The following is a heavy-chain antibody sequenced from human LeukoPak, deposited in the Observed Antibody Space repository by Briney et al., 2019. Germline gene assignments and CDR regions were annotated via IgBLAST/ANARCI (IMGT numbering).Heavy chain of an antibody. J-gene: IGHJ6*03. CDR2: FDPEDGET. D-gene: IGHD4-11*01. CDR3: ATDLTPTVYYMDV. V-gene: IGHV1-24*01. CDR1: GGTFSSYA. Sequence: ASVKVSCKASGGTFSSYAISWVRQAPGKGLEWMGGFDPEDGETIYAQKFQGRVTMTEDTSTDTAYMELSSLRSEDTAVYYCATDLTPTVYYMDVWGKGTTVTVSS.